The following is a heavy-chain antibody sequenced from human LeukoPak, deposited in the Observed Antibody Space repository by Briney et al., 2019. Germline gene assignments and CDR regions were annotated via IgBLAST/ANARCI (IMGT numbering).Heavy chain of an antibody. CDR3: ARAYVSGRGAFDI. V-gene: IGHV3-48*02. J-gene: IGHJ3*02. D-gene: IGHD3-10*01. Sequence: SGGSLRLSCAASGFTFSSYSMNWVRQAPWKGLHWLSYISSSSRTIYYAGSVKGRFTISRDNAKNSLYLQMNSLRDEETAVYYCARAYVSGRGAFDIWGQGTMVAVSS. CDR1: GFTFSSYS. CDR2: ISSSSRTI.